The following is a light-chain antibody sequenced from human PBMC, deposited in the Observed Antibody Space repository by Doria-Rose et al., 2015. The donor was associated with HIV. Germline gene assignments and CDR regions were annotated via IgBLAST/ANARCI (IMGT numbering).Light chain of an antibody. CDR3: HKYGTSWT. Sequence: TQSPGTLSLSPGERATLSCRASQSFSSTYLAWYKQNPGQAHSLLIYDGSTMATGIPDRFSASGSGTDFTLPSNRLEPEDFALYYCHKYGTSWTFGQGTKVKI. V-gene: IGKV3-20*01. CDR1: QSFSSTY. CDR2: DGS. J-gene: IGKJ1*01.